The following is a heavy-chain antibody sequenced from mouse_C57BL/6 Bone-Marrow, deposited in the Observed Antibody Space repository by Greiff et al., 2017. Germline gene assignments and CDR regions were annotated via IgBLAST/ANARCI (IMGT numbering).Heavy chain of an antibody. Sequence: QVQLKQPGAELVMPGASVKLSCKASGYTFTSYWMHWVKQRPGQGLEWIGEIDPSGSYTNYNQTFKGKSTLTVDKSSSTAYMQLSSLTSEDSAVYYCAVYYDYDEDFDYWGQGTTLTVSS. V-gene: IGHV1-69*01. CDR3: AVYYDYDEDFDY. J-gene: IGHJ2*01. CDR1: GYTFTSYW. CDR2: IDPSGSYT. D-gene: IGHD2-4*01.